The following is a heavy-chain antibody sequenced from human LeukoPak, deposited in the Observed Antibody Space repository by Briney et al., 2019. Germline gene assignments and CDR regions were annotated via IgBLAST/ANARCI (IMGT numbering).Heavy chain of an antibody. V-gene: IGHV1-69*02. CDR3: AKAVVPATYDYYYYSGMDV. J-gene: IGHJ6*02. CDR2: IIPILGIA. D-gene: IGHD2-2*01. Sequence: SVKVSCKASGGTCSSYTISWVRQAPGQGLEWLGRIIPILGIANYAQKFQGRVTITADKSTSTAYMELSSLRCEDTAVYYCAKAVVPATYDYYYYSGMDVWCQGTTVTVSS. CDR1: GGTCSSYT.